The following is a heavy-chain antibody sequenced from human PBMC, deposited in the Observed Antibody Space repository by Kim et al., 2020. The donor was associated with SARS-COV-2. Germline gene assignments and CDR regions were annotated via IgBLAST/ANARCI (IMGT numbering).Heavy chain of an antibody. CDR3: ARRRYTGTYYYFDY. CDR2: LNSDGGTT. D-gene: IGHD1-26*01. V-gene: IGHV3-74*01. CDR1: GFTFSRYW. Sequence: GGSLRLSCAASGFTFSRYWMHWVRQAPGKGLVWVSRLNSDGGTTSYADSAKGRFTISRDNAKSTLYLQMNSLRAEDTAVYYCARRRYTGTYYYFDYLGQG. J-gene: IGHJ4*02.